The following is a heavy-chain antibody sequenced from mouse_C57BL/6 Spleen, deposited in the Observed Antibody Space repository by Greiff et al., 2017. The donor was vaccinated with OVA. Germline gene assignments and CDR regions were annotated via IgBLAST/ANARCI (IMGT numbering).Heavy chain of an antibody. CDR2: INPNNGGT. Sequence: VQLQQSGPELVKPGASVTIPCKASRYTFTDYNMDWVKQSHGKSLEWIGDINPNNGGTNYNQQLTGKATLTVDKYSSTDYMELRSLTSEYTAVDYCARGIHWYYLYFCGWGTGATVTVSS. J-gene: IGHJ1*03. V-gene: IGHV1-18*01. D-gene: IGHD1-1*02. CDR3: ARGIHWYYLYFCG. CDR1: RYTFTDYN.